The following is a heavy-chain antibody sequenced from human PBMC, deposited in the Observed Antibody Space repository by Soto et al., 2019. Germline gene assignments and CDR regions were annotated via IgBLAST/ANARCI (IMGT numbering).Heavy chain of an antibody. CDR2: ISSSSSYI. CDR3: ARDYYDSSGYYFY. D-gene: IGHD3-22*01. V-gene: IGHV3-21*01. J-gene: IGHJ4*02. Sequence: GKGLEGVSSISSSSSYIYSADSVKGRFTISRDNAKNSLYLQMNSLRAEDTAVYYCARDYYDSSGYYFYWGQGTLVTVSS.